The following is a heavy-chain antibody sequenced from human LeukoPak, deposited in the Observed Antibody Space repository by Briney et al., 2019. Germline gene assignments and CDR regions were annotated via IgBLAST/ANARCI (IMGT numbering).Heavy chain of an antibody. CDR3: ANIPNSFGPDY. CDR2: ISYDGSGK. D-gene: IGHD3-16*01. V-gene: IGHV3-30*04. Sequence: GGSLRLSCEASGFVFSHHVIHWVRQVPGQGLEWVSMISYDGSGKHYADSVRGRLTISRDNSKNTAYLQMDSLRVEDTAVYYCANIPNSFGPDYWGQGSLLTVSS. J-gene: IGHJ4*02. CDR1: GFVFSHHV.